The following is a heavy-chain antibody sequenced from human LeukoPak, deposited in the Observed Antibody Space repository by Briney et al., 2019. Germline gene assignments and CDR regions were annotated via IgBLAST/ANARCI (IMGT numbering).Heavy chain of an antibody. CDR1: GFTFSSYG. J-gene: IGHJ4*02. CDR2: ISWDGGST. D-gene: IGHD1-26*01. CDR3: AKGGQYYFDY. Sequence: GSLRLSCAASGFTFSSYGMHWVRQAPGNGLEWVSLISWDGGSTYYADSVKGRFTISRDNSKNSLYLQMNSLRTEDTALYYCAKGGQYYFDYWGQGTLVTVSS. V-gene: IGHV3-43*01.